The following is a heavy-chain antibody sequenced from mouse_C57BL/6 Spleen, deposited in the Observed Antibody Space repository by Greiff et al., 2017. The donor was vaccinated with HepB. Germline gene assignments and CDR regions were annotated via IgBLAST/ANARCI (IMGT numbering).Heavy chain of an antibody. J-gene: IGHJ3*01. Sequence: EVQLQQSGPELVKPGASVKIPCKASGYTFTDYNMDWVKQSPGKSLEWIGDINPNNGGTIYNQKFKGKATLTVDKSSSTTYMELRSLTSEDTTVYYCARLRGLSTWVAYSVQGSLVTVSA. D-gene: IGHD2-4*01. CDR3: ARLRGLSTWVAY. CDR2: INPNNGGT. V-gene: IGHV1-18*01. CDR1: GYTFTDYN.